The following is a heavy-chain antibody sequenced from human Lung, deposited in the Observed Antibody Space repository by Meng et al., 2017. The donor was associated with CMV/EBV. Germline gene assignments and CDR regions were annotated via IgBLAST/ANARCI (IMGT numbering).Heavy chain of an antibody. J-gene: IGHJ4*02. CDR3: AHSGYYDSSGYSEY. V-gene: IGHV2-5*02. D-gene: IGHD3-22*01. CDR2: IYWDDDK. CDR1: GFSLSTSGVG. Sequence: QITLKESGPTLVKPTQTLTLTCTFSGFSLSTSGVGVGWIRQPPGKALEWLALIYWDDDKRYSPSLKSRLTITKDTSKNQVVLTMTNMDSVDTATYYCAHSGYYDSSGYSEYWGQGTLVTVSS.